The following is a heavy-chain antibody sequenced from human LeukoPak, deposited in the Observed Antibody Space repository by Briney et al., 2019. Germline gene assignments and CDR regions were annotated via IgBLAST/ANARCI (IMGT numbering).Heavy chain of an antibody. V-gene: IGHV3-23*01. CDR2: LSGSGDST. J-gene: IGHJ3*02. CDR3: ARGNFSAYDI. CDR1: GFTFSSSA. Sequence: GGSLRLSCAASGFTFSSSAMSWVRQAPGKGLEWVSGLSGSGDSTYYADSVKGRFTISRDNSKNTLYLQMNSLRAEDTAVYYCARGNFSAYDIWGQGTMVTVSS. D-gene: IGHD2/OR15-2a*01.